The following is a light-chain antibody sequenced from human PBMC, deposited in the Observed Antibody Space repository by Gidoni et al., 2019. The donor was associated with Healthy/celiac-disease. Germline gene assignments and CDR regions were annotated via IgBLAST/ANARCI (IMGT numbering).Light chain of an antibody. CDR3: QQYGSSPRT. V-gene: IGKV3-20*01. Sequence: EIVLTQSPGTLSWSPGERSTLSCRARQSVSSSYLAWYQQKPGQAPRLLIYGASSRATGIPDRFSGSGSGTDFTLTISRLEPEDFAVYYCQQYGSSPRTFGQGTKLEIK. CDR1: QSVSSSY. CDR2: GAS. J-gene: IGKJ2*01.